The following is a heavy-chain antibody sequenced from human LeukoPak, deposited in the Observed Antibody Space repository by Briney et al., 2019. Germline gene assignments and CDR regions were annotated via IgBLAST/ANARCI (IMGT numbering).Heavy chain of an antibody. J-gene: IGHJ4*02. CDR1: GGSISSGDYY. D-gene: IGHD1-26*01. CDR3: AREISGSYYVDY. CDR2: IYYSGST. Sequence: PSETLSLTCTVSGGSISSGDYYWSWIRQPPGKGLEWIGYIYYSGSTYYNPSLKSRVTISVDTSKNQFSLKLSSVTAADTAVYYCAREISGSYYVDYWGQGTLVTVSS. V-gene: IGHV4-30-4*08.